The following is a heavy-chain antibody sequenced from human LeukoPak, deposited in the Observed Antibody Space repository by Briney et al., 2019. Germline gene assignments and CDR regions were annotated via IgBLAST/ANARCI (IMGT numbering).Heavy chain of an antibody. D-gene: IGHD3-3*01. CDR3: AKVYYDFWSGYPYYFDY. Sequence: PGGSLRLSCAASGFTFSSYGMHWVRQAPGKGLEWVAVIWYDGSNKYYADSVKGRFTISRDNSKNTLFLHMNSLRAEDTALYYCAKVYYDFWSGYPYYFDYWGQGTLVTVSS. CDR2: IWYDGSNK. J-gene: IGHJ4*02. V-gene: IGHV3-33*06. CDR1: GFTFSSYG.